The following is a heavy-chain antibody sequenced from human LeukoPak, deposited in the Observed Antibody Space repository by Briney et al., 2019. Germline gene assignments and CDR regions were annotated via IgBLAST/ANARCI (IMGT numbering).Heavy chain of an antibody. Sequence: SETLSLTCTVSGGSISGFYWSWIRQPPGRGLEWIGYIYYSGSTYYSPSLKSRVTISVDTSKNQFSLRLSSVTAADTAVYYCASYCSGGSCPIDYWGQGTLVTVSS. CDR1: GGSISGFY. CDR2: IYYSGST. J-gene: IGHJ4*02. D-gene: IGHD2-15*01. V-gene: IGHV4-59*08. CDR3: ASYCSGGSCPIDY.